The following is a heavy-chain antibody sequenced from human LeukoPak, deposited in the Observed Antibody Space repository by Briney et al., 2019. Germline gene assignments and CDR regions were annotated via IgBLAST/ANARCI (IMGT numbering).Heavy chain of an antibody. V-gene: IGHV4-59*12. Sequence: PSETLSLTCTVSGGSISSYYWSWIRQPPGKGLEWIGYIYYSGSTNYNPSLKSRVTISVDTSKNQFSLKLSSVTAADTAVYYCARDDYYGSGSYYSDYWGQGTLVTVSS. CDR1: GGSISSYY. CDR3: ARDDYYGSGSYYSDY. CDR2: IYYSGST. D-gene: IGHD3-10*01. J-gene: IGHJ4*02.